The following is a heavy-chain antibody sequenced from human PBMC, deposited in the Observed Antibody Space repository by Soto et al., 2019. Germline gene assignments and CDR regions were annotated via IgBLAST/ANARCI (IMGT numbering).Heavy chain of an antibody. CDR3: AREGLTGTARLYYGMDV. J-gene: IGHJ6*02. Sequence: ASVKVSWKASGYTFTSYGISWVRQAPGQGLEWMGWISAYNGNTNYAQKLQGRVTMTTDTSTSTAYMELRSLRSDDTAVYYCAREGLTGTARLYYGMDVWGQGTTVTVSS. V-gene: IGHV1-18*01. CDR1: GYTFTSYG. D-gene: IGHD1-7*01. CDR2: ISAYNGNT.